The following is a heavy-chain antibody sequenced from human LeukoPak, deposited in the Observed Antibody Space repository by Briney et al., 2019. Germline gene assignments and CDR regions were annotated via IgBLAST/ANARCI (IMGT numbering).Heavy chain of an antibody. CDR3: ARGGGPYSYGPFDY. J-gene: IGHJ4*02. Sequence: SETLSLTCTVSGGSISSYYWSWIRQPPGKGLEWIGYIYYSGATNYNPALKSRVTISVDTSKNQFSLKLSSVTAADTAVYYCARGGGPYSYGPFDYWGQGTLVTVSS. V-gene: IGHV4-59*12. CDR1: GGSISSYY. D-gene: IGHD5-18*01. CDR2: IYYSGAT.